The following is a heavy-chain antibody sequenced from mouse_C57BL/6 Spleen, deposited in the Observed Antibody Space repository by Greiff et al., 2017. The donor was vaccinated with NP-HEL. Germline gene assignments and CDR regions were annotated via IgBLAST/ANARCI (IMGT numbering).Heavy chain of an antibody. D-gene: IGHD1-1*01. V-gene: IGHV1-18*01. J-gene: IGHJ4*01. Sequence: VQLQQSGPELVKPGASVKIPCKASGYTFTDYNMDWVKQSHGKSLEWIGDINPNNGGTIYNQKFKGKATLTVDKSSSTAYMELRSLTSEDTAVYYCARSGTSYYGSFYAMDYWGQGTSVTVSS. CDR2: INPNNGGT. CDR1: GYTFTDYN. CDR3: ARSGTSYYGSFYAMDY.